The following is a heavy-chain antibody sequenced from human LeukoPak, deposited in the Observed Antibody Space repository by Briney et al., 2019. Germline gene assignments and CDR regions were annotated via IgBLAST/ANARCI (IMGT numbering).Heavy chain of an antibody. D-gene: IGHD5-12*01. J-gene: IGHJ3*02. CDR3: ASLLRFRRTDAFDI. V-gene: IGHV3-48*01. Sequence: GGSLRLSYAASGFTFSSYSMNWVRQAPGKGLEWVSYISSSSSTIYYADSVKGRFTISRDNAKNSLYLQMNSLRAEDTAVYYCASLLRFRRTDAFDIWGQGTMVTVSS. CDR1: GFTFSSYS. CDR2: ISSSSSTI.